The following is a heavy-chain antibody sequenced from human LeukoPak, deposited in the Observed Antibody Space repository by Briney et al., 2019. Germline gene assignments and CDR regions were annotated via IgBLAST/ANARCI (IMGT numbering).Heavy chain of an antibody. J-gene: IGHJ4*02. CDR3: AKVDASGSWHYFDY. CDR2: IRYDGSNK. V-gene: IGHV3-30*02. D-gene: IGHD3-10*01. Sequence: GGSLRLSCAASGFTFSSYEMNWVRQAPGKGLEWVAFIRYDGSNKYYADSVKGRFTISRDNSKNTPYLQMNSLRTEDTAVYYCAKVDASGSWHYFDYWGQGSLVTVSS. CDR1: GFTFSSYE.